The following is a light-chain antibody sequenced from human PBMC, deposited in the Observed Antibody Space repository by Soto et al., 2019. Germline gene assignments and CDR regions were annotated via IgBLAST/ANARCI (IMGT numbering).Light chain of an antibody. V-gene: IGKV1-39*01. J-gene: IGKJ4*01. Sequence: DIELTQSPSSLSASVGDRVTITCRASQTISTFLNWYQHKRGKAPKLLIHGASGLQSGVPFRFSGSGSGTDFSLTISDLQPEDSAIYYCQQSYSTLLRFGGDTKVEI. CDR3: QQSYSTLLR. CDR2: GAS. CDR1: QTISTF.